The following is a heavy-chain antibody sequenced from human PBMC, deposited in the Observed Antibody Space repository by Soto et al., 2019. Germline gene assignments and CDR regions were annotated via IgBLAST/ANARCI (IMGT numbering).Heavy chain of an antibody. CDR2: INHSGST. V-gene: IGHV4-34*01. J-gene: IGHJ6*02. CDR1: GGSFSGYY. CDR3: ARGLRIAARRVYYYYGMDV. D-gene: IGHD6-6*01. Sequence: KPSETLSLTCAVYGGSFSGYYWSWIRQPPGKGLEWIGEINHSGSTNYNPSLKSRVTISVDTSKNQFSLKLSSVTAADTAVYYCARGLRIAARRVYYYYGMDVWGQGTTVTVSS.